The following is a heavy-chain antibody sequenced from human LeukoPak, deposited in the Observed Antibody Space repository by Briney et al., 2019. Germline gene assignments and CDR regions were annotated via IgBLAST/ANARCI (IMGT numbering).Heavy chain of an antibody. CDR3: ARGQDTIFVVVIDFDY. J-gene: IGHJ4*02. V-gene: IGHV1-8*03. CDR1: GYTFTSYD. CDR2: MNPNSGNT. Sequence: ASVKVSCKASGYTFTSYDINWVRQATGQGLEWMGWMNPNSGNTGYAQKFQGRVTITRNTSISTAYMELSSLRSEDTAVYYCARGQDTIFVVVIDFDYWGQGTLVTVSS. D-gene: IGHD3-3*01.